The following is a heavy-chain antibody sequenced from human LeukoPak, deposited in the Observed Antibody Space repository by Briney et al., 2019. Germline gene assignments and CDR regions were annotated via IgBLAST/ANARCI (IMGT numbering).Heavy chain of an antibody. CDR3: ASVDHFGVVNQASYYYYYYMDV. Sequence: SVKVSCKASGGTFSSYAISWVRQAPGQGLEWMGGIIPIFGTANYAQKFQGRVTITADESTSTAYMELSSLRSEDTAVYYCASVDHFGVVNQASYYYYYYMDVWDKGTTVTVSS. J-gene: IGHJ6*03. CDR1: GGTFSSYA. CDR2: IIPIFGTA. D-gene: IGHD3-3*01. V-gene: IGHV1-69*01.